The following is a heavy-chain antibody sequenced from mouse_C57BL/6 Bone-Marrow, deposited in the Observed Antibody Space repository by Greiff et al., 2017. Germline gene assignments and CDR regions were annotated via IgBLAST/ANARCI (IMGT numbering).Heavy chain of an antibody. J-gene: IGHJ3*01. V-gene: IGHV1-50*01. D-gene: IGHD2-5*01. CDR3: GREIYSNYRAWLAY. CDR2: IDPSDSYT. Sequence: QVQLKQPGAELVKPGASVTLSCKASGYTFTSYWVQWVKQRSGQGLVWIGEIDPSDSYTNYNPSFKGQATFTVDTSSSTAYMQLSSLTSEDAAVYYCGREIYSNYRAWLAYWGQGTLVTVSA. CDR1: GYTFTSYW.